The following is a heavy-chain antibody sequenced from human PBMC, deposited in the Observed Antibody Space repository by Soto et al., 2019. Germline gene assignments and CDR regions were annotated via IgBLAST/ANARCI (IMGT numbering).Heavy chain of an antibody. J-gene: IGHJ6*02. D-gene: IGHD5-12*01. V-gene: IGHV3-30-3*01. CDR2: ISYDGSNK. Sequence: GGSLRLSCAASGFTFSSYAMHRVRQAPGKGLEWVAVISYDGSNKYYADSVKGRFTISRDNSKNTLYLQMNSLRAEDTAVYYCARSNIVATISYYYYGMDVWGQGTTVTVSS. CDR3: ARSNIVATISYYYYGMDV. CDR1: GFTFSSYA.